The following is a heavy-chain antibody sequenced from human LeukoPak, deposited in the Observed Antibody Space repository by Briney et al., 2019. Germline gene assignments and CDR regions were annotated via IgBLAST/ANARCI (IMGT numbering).Heavy chain of an antibody. J-gene: IGHJ3*02. Sequence: GTSLRLSCAASGFTFRNYGMSWVRQAPGKGLEWVATVLGSGVPTYYAGSVQGRFTISRDNSKNTLYLQMNSLRAEDTAKYYCAKDPNGDYIGTFDIWGQGTMVIVS. V-gene: IGHV3-23*01. CDR1: GFTFRNYG. CDR3: AKDPNGDYIGTFDI. D-gene: IGHD4-17*01. CDR2: VLGSGVPT.